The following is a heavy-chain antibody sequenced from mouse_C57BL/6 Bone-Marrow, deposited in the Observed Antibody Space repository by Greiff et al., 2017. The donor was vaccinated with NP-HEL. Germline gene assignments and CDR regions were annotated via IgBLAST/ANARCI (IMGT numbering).Heavy chain of an antibody. D-gene: IGHD2-4*01. CDR1: GFTFSDYG. CDR3: ARDLYYDYDGYFEV. V-gene: IGHV5-15*04. CDR2: ISNLAYSI. J-gene: IGHJ1*03. Sequence: EVKLVESGGGLVQPGGSLKLSCAASGFTFSDYGMAWVRQAPRKGPEWVAFISNLAYSIYYADTVTGRFTISRENAKNTLYLEMSSLRSEDTAMYYCARDLYYDYDGYFEVWGTGTTVTVSS.